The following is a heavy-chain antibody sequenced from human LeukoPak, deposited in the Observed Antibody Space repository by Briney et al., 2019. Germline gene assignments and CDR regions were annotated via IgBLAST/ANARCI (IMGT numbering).Heavy chain of an antibody. CDR3: AMVLKLCTPSVCFWE. Sequence: GRSLRLSCAASGFTFSGYGMRWVRQAPGKGLEWVAVIWYDGSNKYYADSVKGRFTISRDNSKNTLYLQMNSLRAEDTAVYYCAMVLKLCTPSVCFWEWGPRTLVTVSS. CDR1: GFTFSGYG. D-gene: IGHD2-8*01. V-gene: IGHV3-33*01. J-gene: IGHJ4*02. CDR2: IWYDGSNK.